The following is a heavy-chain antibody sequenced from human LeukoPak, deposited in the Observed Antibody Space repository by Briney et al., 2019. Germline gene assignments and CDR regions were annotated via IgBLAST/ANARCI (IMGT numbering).Heavy chain of an antibody. D-gene: IGHD6-19*01. CDR3: ARDLAEQWLVPDY. J-gene: IGHJ4*02. CDR2: ISSSSSYI. CDR1: GFIFGNFG. V-gene: IGHV3-21*01. Sequence: EPGGSLRLSCAASGFIFGNFGMHWVRQAPGKGLEWVSSISSSSSYIYYADSVKGRFTISRDNAKNSLYLQMNSLRAEDTAVYYCARDLAEQWLVPDYWGQGTLVTVSS.